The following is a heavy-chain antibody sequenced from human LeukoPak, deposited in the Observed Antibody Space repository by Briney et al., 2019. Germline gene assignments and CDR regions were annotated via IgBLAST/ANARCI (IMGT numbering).Heavy chain of an antibody. V-gene: IGHV1-8*03. J-gene: IGHJ4*02. Sequence: ASVKVSCKASGYTFTTYDINWVRQAPGQGLEWMGWMNPNSGNTGYAQKFQGRVTITGNTSIPSAYMELSSLRSEDTAVYYCARGSSSTFAYWGQGTLVTASS. CDR2: MNPNSGNT. D-gene: IGHD6-6*01. CDR1: GYTFTTYD. CDR3: ARGSSSTFAY.